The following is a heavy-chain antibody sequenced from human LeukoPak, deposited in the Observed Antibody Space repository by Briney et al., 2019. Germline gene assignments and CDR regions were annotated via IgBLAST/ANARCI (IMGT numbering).Heavy chain of an antibody. J-gene: IGHJ6*03. CDR1: GYSISSGYY. V-gene: IGHV4-38-2*02. CDR3: ARAGYLDYYYYYIDV. CDR2: IYRSGST. D-gene: IGHD1-26*01. Sequence: SETLSLTCTVSGYSISSGYYWVWIRQPPGKGLEWIGSIYRSGSTNYNPSLKSRVTISVDTSQNQFSLKVNSVTAADTALYYCARAGYLDYYYYYIDVWGKGTTVTVSS.